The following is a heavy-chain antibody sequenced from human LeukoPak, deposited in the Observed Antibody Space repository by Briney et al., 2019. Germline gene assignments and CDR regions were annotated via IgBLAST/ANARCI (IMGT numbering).Heavy chain of an antibody. D-gene: IGHD6-19*01. CDR2: SSSSSSYI. CDR1: GFTFSSYS. Sequence: KSGGSLRLSCAASGFTFSSYSMNWVRQAPGKGLEWVSSSSSSSSYIYYADSVKGRFTISRDNAKNSLYLQMNSLRAEDTAVYYCARDGAFGIAVAGSDYWGQGTLVTVSS. V-gene: IGHV3-21*01. CDR3: ARDGAFGIAVAGSDY. J-gene: IGHJ4*02.